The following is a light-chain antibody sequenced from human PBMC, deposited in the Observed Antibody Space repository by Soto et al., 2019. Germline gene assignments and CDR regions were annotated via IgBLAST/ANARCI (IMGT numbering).Light chain of an antibody. CDR3: QQSYSTPRT. V-gene: IGKV1-39*01. Sequence: DIQMTQSPSSLSASVGDRVTITCRASQSISSSLNWYQQKPGKAPKLLICGASSLQSGVPSRFSGSGSGTDFTLTISSLQPEDFATYYCQQSYSTPRTFGQGTKVDIK. CDR2: GAS. J-gene: IGKJ1*01. CDR1: QSISSS.